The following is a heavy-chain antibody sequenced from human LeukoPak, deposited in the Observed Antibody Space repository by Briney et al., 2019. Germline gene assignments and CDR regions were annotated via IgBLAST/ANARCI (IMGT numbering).Heavy chain of an antibody. CDR1: GFTVSSHH. D-gene: IGHD2-15*01. V-gene: IGHV3-53*01. CDR2: IYTGGNT. Sequence: GGSLRLSCVASGFTVSSHHMSWVRQAPGKGLEWISVIYTGGNTYYADSVKGRFIISRDESKNTLYLQMNSLRAEDTAMYYCAKDIVVVITAQDYWYFDLWGRGTLVTVSS. CDR3: AKDIVVVITAQDYWYFDL. J-gene: IGHJ2*01.